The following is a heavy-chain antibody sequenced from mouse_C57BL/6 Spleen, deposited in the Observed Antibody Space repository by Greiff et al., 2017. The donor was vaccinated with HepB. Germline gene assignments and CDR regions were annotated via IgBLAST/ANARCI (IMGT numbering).Heavy chain of an antibody. J-gene: IGHJ3*01. CDR2: ISGGGGNT. Sequence: EVKLMESGGGLVKPGGSLKLSCAASGFTFSSYTMSWVRQTPEKRLEWVATISGGGGNTYYPDSVKGRFTISRDNAKNTLYLQMSSLRSEDTALYYCATLYDYDLAYWGQGTLVTVSA. V-gene: IGHV5-9*01. D-gene: IGHD2-4*01. CDR3: ATLYDYDLAY. CDR1: GFTFSSYT.